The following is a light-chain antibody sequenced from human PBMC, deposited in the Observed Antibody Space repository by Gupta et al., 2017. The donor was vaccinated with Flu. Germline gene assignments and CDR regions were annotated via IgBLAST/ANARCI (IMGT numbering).Light chain of an antibody. J-gene: IGKJ4*01. V-gene: IGKV1-5*03. CDR1: QSISTW. CDR3: QQYKIYPLT. CDR2: RAS. Sequence: PSTRSASVGDRVTITCRASQSISTWLAWYQQKPGKVSKLLIYRASSLDVGVPLRFSASGSGTEFTLTISSLQSDDFATYYCQQYKIYPLTFGGGTRVE.